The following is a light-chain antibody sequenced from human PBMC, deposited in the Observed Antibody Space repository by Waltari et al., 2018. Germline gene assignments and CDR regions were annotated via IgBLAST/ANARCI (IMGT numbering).Light chain of an antibody. V-gene: IGKV1-8*01. J-gene: IGKJ1*01. CDR2: APS. CDR3: QQYHDYPWT. CDR1: QGVSTY. Sequence: AIRLTQSPSSLSASIVDCVTLPCRASQGVSTYLAWYQQQPGNAPSLLIPAPSTLQSGVPSRFSGSGTGTDFTLTITCLQSEDFATYYCQQYHDYPWTFGQGTKVDI.